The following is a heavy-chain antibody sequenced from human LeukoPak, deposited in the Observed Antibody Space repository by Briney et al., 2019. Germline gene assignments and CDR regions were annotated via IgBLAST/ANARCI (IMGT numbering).Heavy chain of an antibody. Sequence: SETLSLTCAVYGGSFSSYYWSRIRQPPGKGLEWIGYIYYSGSTNYNPSLKSRVTISVDTSKNQFSLKLSSVTAADTAVYYCARHDRGWLPETDWGQGTLVTVSS. J-gene: IGHJ4*02. CDR3: ARHDRGWLPETD. V-gene: IGHV4-59*08. CDR1: GGSFSSYY. D-gene: IGHD5-24*01. CDR2: IYYSGST.